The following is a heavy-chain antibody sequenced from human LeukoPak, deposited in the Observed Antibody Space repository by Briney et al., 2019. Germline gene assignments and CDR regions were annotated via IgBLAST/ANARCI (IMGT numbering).Heavy chain of an antibody. CDR2: IIPIFGTA. CDR1: GGTFISYA. V-gene: IGHV1-69*05. D-gene: IGHD7-27*01. J-gene: IGHJ3*02. Sequence: ASVKVSCKASGGTFISYAISWVRQAPGQGLEWMGGIIPIFGTANYAQKFQGRVTITTDESTSTAYMELSSLRSEDTAVYYCARVSGAMATHDAFDIWGQGTMVTVSS. CDR3: ARVSGAMATHDAFDI.